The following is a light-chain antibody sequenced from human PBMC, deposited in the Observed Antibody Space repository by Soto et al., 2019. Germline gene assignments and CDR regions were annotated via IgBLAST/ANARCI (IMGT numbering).Light chain of an antibody. CDR2: DAS. CDR3: QQRSNGPLP. CDR1: QSVSSY. Sequence: EIVLTQSPATLSLSPGERVTLSCRASQSVSSYFAWYQQKPGQAPRLLIYDASNRATGIPARFSGSGSGTDFTLTISSLEPEDFAVYYCQQRSNGPLPFGQGTRLE. J-gene: IGKJ5*01. V-gene: IGKV3-11*01.